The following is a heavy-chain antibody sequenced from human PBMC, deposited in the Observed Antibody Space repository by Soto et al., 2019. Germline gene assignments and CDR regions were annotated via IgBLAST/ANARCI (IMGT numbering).Heavy chain of an antibody. Sequence: PGESLKISCKGSGYSFTNYWIAWVRQMPGKGLEWMGIIYPGDSNTRYSPSFQGQVTISADKSISTAYLQWCSLKASDTAMYYYARRAGIAAAGTHFDYWGQGTLVTVSS. CDR1: GYSFTNYW. CDR3: ARRAGIAAAGTHFDY. J-gene: IGHJ4*02. V-gene: IGHV5-51*01. CDR2: IYPGDSNT. D-gene: IGHD6-13*01.